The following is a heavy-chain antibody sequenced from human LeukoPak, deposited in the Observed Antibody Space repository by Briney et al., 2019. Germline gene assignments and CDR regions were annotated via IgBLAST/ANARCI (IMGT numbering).Heavy chain of an antibody. J-gene: IGHJ4*02. Sequence: SETLSLTCTVSGGSISSSSYYWGWIRQPPGKGLEWIGSIYYSGSTYYNPSLKSRVTVSVDTSKNQFSLKLSSVTAADTAVYYCARGSRIYLWDYWGQGTLVTVSS. CDR2: IYYSGST. V-gene: IGHV4-39*01. D-gene: IGHD2/OR15-2a*01. CDR1: GGSISSSSYY. CDR3: ARGSRIYLWDY.